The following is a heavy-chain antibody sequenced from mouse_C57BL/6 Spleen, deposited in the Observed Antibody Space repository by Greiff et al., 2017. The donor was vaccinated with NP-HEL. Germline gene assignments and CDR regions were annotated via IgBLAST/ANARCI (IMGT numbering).Heavy chain of an antibody. D-gene: IGHD2-4*01. J-gene: IGHJ3*01. V-gene: IGHV5-16*01. Sequence: EVQRVESEGGLVQPGSSMKLSCTASGFTFSDYYMAWVRQVPEKGLEWVANINYDGSSTYYLDSLKSRFIISRDNAKNILYLQMSSLKSEDTATYYCARGEGDYDWFAYWGQGTLVTVSA. CDR3: ARGEGDYDWFAY. CDR1: GFTFSDYY. CDR2: INYDGSST.